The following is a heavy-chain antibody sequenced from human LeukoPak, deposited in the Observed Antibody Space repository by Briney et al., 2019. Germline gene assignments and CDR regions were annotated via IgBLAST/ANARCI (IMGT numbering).Heavy chain of an antibody. V-gene: IGHV4-4*07. Sequence: SETLSLTCTVPNGSISIYYWSWVREPAGKGLEWIGRISATASTNYTPSLKSRVTMSLDTSKNQFSLKLSAGTAEDTAVYYCAREITLTRPFDYWGPGTLVTVSS. CDR1: NGSISIYY. CDR3: AREITLTRPFDY. D-gene: IGHD3-16*01. CDR2: ISATAST. J-gene: IGHJ4*02.